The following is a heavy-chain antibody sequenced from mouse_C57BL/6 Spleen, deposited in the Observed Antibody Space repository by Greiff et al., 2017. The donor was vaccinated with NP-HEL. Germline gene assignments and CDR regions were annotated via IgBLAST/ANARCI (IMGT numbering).Heavy chain of an antibody. Sequence: EVQRVESGPGMVKPSQSLSLPCTVTGYSITSGYDWHWIRHFPGNKLEWMGYISYSGSTNYNPSLKSRISITHDTSKNHFFLKLNSVTTEDTATYYCARRAGKYYFDYWGQGTTLTVSS. D-gene: IGHD3-3*01. V-gene: IGHV3-1*01. CDR2: ISYSGST. J-gene: IGHJ2*01. CDR3: ARRAGKYYFDY. CDR1: GYSITSGYD.